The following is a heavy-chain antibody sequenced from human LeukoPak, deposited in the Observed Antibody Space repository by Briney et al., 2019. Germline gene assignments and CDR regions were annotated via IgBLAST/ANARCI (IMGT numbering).Heavy chain of an antibody. Sequence: GGSLRLSCAASGFTFSSYSMNWVRQAPGKGLEWVSVIYSGGSTFYADSVKGRFTISRDNSKNTLYLQMNSLRAEDTAVYYCASDSYSPEYFQHWGQGTLVTVSS. D-gene: IGHD2-15*01. CDR3: ASDSYSPEYFQH. CDR2: IYSGGST. J-gene: IGHJ1*01. V-gene: IGHV3-66*01. CDR1: GFTFSSYS.